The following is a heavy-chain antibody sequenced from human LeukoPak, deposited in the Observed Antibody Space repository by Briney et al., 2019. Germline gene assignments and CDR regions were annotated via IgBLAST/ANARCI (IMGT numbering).Heavy chain of an antibody. CDR2: IYYTGAT. CDR3: ARYGGSGWVIDN. J-gene: IGHJ4*02. V-gene: IGHV4-59*08. Sequence: PSETLSPTCTVSGGSISSYYWTWIRQPPGKGLEWIGYIYYTGATSYNPSLKSRVTISVDTSKKQFSLKLTSVTAADTAVYYCARYGGSGWVIDNWGQGTLVTVSS. CDR1: GGSISSYY. D-gene: IGHD6-19*01.